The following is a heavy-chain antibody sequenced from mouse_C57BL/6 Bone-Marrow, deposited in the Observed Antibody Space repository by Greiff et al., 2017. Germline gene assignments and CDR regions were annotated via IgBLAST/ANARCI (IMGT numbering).Heavy chain of an antibody. Sequence: VQLQQSGPELVKPGASVKRSCKASGYTFTDYNMHWVKQSHGKSLEWIGYINPNNGGTSYNQKFKGKATLTVNKSSSTAYMELRSLTSEDSAVYYCANDLLWLRRYYYAMDYWGQGTSVTVSS. CDR1: GYTFTDYN. CDR2: INPNNGGT. CDR3: ANDLLWLRRYYYAMDY. D-gene: IGHD2-2*01. J-gene: IGHJ4*01. V-gene: IGHV1-22*01.